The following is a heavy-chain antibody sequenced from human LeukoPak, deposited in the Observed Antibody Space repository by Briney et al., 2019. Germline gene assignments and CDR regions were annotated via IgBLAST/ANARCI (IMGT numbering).Heavy chain of an antibody. Sequence: GGSLRLSCAASGFIFSSYGMHWVRQAPGKGLEWVALIWYDGTNEYYTDSVKGRFTISRANSKNTLYLQMNSPRAEDTAVYYCARAPYCSGGRCSSWIDHWGQGTLVTVSS. CDR2: IWYDGTNE. CDR1: GFIFSSYG. V-gene: IGHV3-33*01. D-gene: IGHD2-15*01. CDR3: ARAPYCSGGRCSSWIDH. J-gene: IGHJ4*02.